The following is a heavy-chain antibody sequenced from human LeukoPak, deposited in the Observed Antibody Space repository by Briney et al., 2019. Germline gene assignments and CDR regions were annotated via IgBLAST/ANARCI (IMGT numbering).Heavy chain of an antibody. D-gene: IGHD2-21*02. Sequence: PSETLSLTCTVSSGSIGTNYWNWMRQPPGKGLEGLGYIYYSGSTSYNPSLKSLVTMSVDTSKNLFSLKLTSMTAADTAVYYCASSRGVVTAYDIWGQGTMVTVSS. J-gene: IGHJ3*02. CDR1: SGSIGTNY. CDR2: IYYSGST. CDR3: ASSRGVVTAYDI. V-gene: IGHV4-59*01.